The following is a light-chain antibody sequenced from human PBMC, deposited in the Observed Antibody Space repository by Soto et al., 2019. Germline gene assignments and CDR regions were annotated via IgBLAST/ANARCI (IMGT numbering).Light chain of an antibody. Sequence: EIVMTQSPATLSESPGERATLSCRASQSVSSSLAWYQQKPGQAPRLLIYDASTRATGIPARFSGSGSGTEFTLTISSLQSEDFAVYYCQHYNNWPAFGQGTKVEIK. V-gene: IGKV3-15*01. CDR3: QHYNNWPA. CDR2: DAS. J-gene: IGKJ1*01. CDR1: QSVSSS.